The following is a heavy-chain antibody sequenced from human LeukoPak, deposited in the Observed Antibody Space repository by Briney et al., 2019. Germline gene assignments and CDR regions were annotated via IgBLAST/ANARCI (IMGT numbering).Heavy chain of an antibody. V-gene: IGHV3-30-3*01. D-gene: IGHD4-23*01. J-gene: IGHJ4*02. CDR1: GFTFSSYA. CDR2: ISYDGSNK. Sequence: GGSLRLSCAASGFTFSSYAMSWVRQAPGKGLEWVAVISYDGSNKYYADSVKGRFTISRDNSKNTLYLQMNSLRAEDAAVYYCAKGPWRGGYSYYFDYWGQGTLVTVSS. CDR3: AKGPWRGGYSYYFDY.